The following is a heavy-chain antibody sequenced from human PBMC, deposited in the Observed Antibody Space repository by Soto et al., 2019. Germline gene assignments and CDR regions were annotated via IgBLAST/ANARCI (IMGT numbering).Heavy chain of an antibody. CDR3: AKNNEAAAGTSLYYYYGMDV. CDR2: ISWDGGST. D-gene: IGHD6-13*01. CDR1: GVTFDDYA. V-gene: IGHV3-43*01. Sequence: PVLSLRLSYAASGVTFDDYARHWVRQATGKGLEWVSLISWDGGSTYYADSVKGRFTISRDNSKNSLYLQMNSLRTEDTALYYCAKNNEAAAGTSLYYYYGMDVWGQGTTVTVSS. J-gene: IGHJ6*02.